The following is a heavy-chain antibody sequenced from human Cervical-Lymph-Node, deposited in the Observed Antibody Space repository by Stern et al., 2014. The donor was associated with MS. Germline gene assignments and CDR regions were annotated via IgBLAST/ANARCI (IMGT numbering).Heavy chain of an antibody. V-gene: IGHV4-4*02. Sequence: QVQLQESGPGVVKPSGTLSLTCVVSGGSISRSKWRSLVRQPPGKGLEWIGEVAHLGSTNNNPSLKSRVSISLDKSNNQVSLKMDSVTAADTAVYYCASGHDAFALWGQGTLVTVSS. CDR3: ASGHDAFAL. J-gene: IGHJ3*01. CDR1: GGSISRSKW. CDR2: VAHLGST.